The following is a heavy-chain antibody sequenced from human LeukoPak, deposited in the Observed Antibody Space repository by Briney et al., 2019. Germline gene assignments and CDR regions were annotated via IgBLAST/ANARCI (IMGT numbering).Heavy chain of an antibody. CDR1: GGTFSSYA. CDR2: IIPIFGTA. J-gene: IGHJ4*02. V-gene: IGHV1-69*05. D-gene: IGHD1-26*01. Sequence: SVKVSCKASGGTFSSYAISWVRQAPGQGLEWMGGIIPIFGTANYAQKFQGRVTMTTDTSTSTAYMELRSLRSDDTAVYYCARAGVGATKSLGYWGQGTLVTVSS. CDR3: ARAGVGATKSLGY.